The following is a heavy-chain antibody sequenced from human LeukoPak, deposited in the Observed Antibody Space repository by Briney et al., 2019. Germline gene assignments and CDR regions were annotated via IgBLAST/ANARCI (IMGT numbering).Heavy chain of an antibody. CDR2: ISASGKRV. CDR1: DFTFDEYA. Sequence: GGSLRLSCKGSDFTFDEYAMNWVRQAPGKGLEWVSSISASGKRVYYADSVKGRFTISRDNSKNTVFLQMNSLRAEDTAVYYCAKEAIVATNFTLESWGQGTLVTVSS. J-gene: IGHJ4*02. V-gene: IGHV3-23*01. D-gene: IGHD5-12*01. CDR3: AKEAIVATNFTLES.